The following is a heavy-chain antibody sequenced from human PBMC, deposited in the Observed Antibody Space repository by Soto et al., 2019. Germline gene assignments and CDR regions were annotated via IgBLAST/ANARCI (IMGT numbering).Heavy chain of an antibody. CDR3: AIVLPAVDP. Sequence: QVQLVQSGAEVKKPGASVKVSCKASGYTFTSYGISWVRQAPGHGLEWMGWINAYNGNTNYARKLQGRVTMPTDTSTSTAYTELRSLRADDTAVHYCAIVLPAVDPWGHGTLVTVSS. J-gene: IGHJ5*02. CDR2: INAYNGNT. CDR1: GYTFTSYG. V-gene: IGHV1-18*01.